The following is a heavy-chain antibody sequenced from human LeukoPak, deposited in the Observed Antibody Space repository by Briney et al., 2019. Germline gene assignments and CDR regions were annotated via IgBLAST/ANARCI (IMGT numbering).Heavy chain of an antibody. D-gene: IGHD3-22*01. CDR2: IKSKTDGGTT. V-gene: IGHV3-15*01. Sequence: PGGSLRLSCAASGFTFSSYGMHWVRQAPGEGLEWVGRIKSKTDGGTTDYAAPVKGRFTISRDDSKNTLYLQMNSLKTEDTAVYYCTTGATYYYDSSGYRWDYWGQGTLVTVSS. J-gene: IGHJ4*02. CDR3: TTGATYYYDSSGYRWDY. CDR1: GFTFSSYG.